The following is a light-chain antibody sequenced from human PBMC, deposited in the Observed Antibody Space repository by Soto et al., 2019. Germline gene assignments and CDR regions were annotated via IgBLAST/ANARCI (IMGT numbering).Light chain of an antibody. J-gene: IGKJ1*01. Sequence: IVMTQSPATLSVSPGERATLSCRARQSVSSNLAWYQQKPGQAPRLLMYGASTRATGIPDRFSGSGSGSEFTLTISSLQSEDFAVYYCQQHNNWPPWTFGQGTKVEIK. CDR1: QSVSSN. CDR2: GAS. CDR3: QQHNNWPPWT. V-gene: IGKV3-15*01.